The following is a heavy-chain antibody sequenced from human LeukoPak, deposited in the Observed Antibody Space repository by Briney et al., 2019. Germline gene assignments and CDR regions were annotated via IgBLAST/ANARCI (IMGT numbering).Heavy chain of an antibody. CDR3: ARSEGYYDSSGYDY. CDR2: IKPSGGGI. Sequence: GASVKVSCKASGYIFTGYYIHWVRQAPGQGLEWMAIIKPSGGGISYTQKYQGRLTMTRDMSTSTVYMELSSLRSDDTAVYYCARSEGYYDSSGYDYWGQGTLVTVSS. V-gene: IGHV1-46*01. J-gene: IGHJ4*02. CDR1: GYIFTGYY. D-gene: IGHD3-22*01.